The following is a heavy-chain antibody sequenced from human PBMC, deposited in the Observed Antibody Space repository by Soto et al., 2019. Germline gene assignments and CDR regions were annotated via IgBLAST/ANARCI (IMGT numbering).Heavy chain of an antibody. Sequence: ETLSLTCTVSGYSISTGFNWGWIRRPPGKGLEWIGSVYQGGSTFYNPSLKSRVTIYLDTSKTQFSLRLTSVTAADTAIYYWARQLPVGATSWFHPWGQGTLVTVSS. J-gene: IGHJ5*02. CDR2: VYQGGST. CDR3: ARQLPVGATSWFHP. D-gene: IGHD1-26*01. CDR1: GYSISTGFN. V-gene: IGHV4-38-2*02.